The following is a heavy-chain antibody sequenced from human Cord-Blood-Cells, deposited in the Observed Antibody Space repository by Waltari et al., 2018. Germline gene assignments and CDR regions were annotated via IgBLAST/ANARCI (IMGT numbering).Heavy chain of an antibody. J-gene: IGHJ4*02. Sequence: QLQLQESGPGLVKPSETLSLTCTVSGGSISSSSYYWGWIRQPPGKGLEWIGSIYYSGSTYYNPSLKSRVTISVDTSKNQFSLKLSSVTAADTAVYYCARQYSSGWYFDYWGQGTLVTASS. V-gene: IGHV4-39*01. CDR3: ARQYSSGWYFDY. CDR1: GGSISSSSYY. D-gene: IGHD6-19*01. CDR2: IYYSGST.